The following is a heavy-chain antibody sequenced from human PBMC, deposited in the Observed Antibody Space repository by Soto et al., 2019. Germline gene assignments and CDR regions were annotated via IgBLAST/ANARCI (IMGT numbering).Heavy chain of an antibody. J-gene: IGHJ4*02. Sequence: GGSLRLSCAASGFTVISNYMSWVRQAPGKGLEWVSVIESGGSTYYTDSVKGRFTISRDNSKNTLYLQMNSLGAEDTAVYYCARALQPYSSGPLFDYWGQGTLVTVSS. V-gene: IGHV3-66*01. CDR2: IESGGST. CDR1: GFTVISNY. CDR3: ARALQPYSSGPLFDY. D-gene: IGHD6-19*01.